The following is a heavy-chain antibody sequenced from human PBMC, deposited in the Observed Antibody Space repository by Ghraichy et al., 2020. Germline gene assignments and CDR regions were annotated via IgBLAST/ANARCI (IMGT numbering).Heavy chain of an antibody. V-gene: IGHV4-4*09. CDR1: GGSISSYY. Sequence: SETLSLTCTVSGGSISSYYWIWIRQPPGEGLEWIGYISSSGSTKYNPSLKSRVTISVDTSKNQFSLNLNSVTAADTAMYYCARLARGPWRADYWGQGTLVTVSS. CDR3: ARLARGPWRADY. CDR2: ISSSGST. J-gene: IGHJ4*02. D-gene: IGHD3-10*01.